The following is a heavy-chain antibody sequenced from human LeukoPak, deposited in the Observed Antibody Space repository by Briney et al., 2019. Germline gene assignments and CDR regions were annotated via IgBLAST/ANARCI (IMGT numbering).Heavy chain of an antibody. Sequence: SVKVSCKASGGTFSSYAISWVRQAPGQGLEWMGGIIPIFGTANYAQKFQGRVAITADESTSTAYMELSSLRSEDTAVYYCACGYSYGPHYSLDFDYWGQGTLVTVSS. J-gene: IGHJ4*02. D-gene: IGHD5-18*01. CDR2: IIPIFGTA. CDR1: GGTFSSYA. CDR3: ACGYSYGPHYSLDFDY. V-gene: IGHV1-69*13.